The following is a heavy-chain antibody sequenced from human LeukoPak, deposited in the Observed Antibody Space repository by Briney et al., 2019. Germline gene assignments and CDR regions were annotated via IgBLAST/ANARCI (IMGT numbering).Heavy chain of an antibody. J-gene: IGHJ4*02. Sequence: ASVKVSCKVSGYTLTELSMHWVRQAPGKGLEWMGGFDPEDGETIYAQKFQGRVTMTEDTSTDTAYMELSSLRSEDTAVYYCATGGSGSHNEDYWGQGTPVTVSS. CDR3: ATGGSGSHNEDY. CDR2: FDPEDGET. V-gene: IGHV1-24*01. D-gene: IGHD3-10*01. CDR1: GYTLTELS.